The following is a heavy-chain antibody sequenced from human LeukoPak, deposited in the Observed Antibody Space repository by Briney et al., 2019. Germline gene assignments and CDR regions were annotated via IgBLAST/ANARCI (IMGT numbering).Heavy chain of an antibody. CDR1: GFIFSPYG. CDR2: ISSSDYP. D-gene: IGHD2/OR15-2a*01. V-gene: IGHV3-21*01. CDR3: ARDHAPGDLSN. J-gene: IGHJ4*02. Sequence: KTGGSLRLSCAASGFIFSPYGMTWVRQAPGKGLEWASTISSSDYPSYTDSVKGRFTISRDNAKNSLYLQMNSLRAEDTAVYYCARDHAPGDLSNWGQGTLVTVSS.